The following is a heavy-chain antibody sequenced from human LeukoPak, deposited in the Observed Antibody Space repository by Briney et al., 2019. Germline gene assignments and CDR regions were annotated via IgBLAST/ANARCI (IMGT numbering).Heavy chain of an antibody. V-gene: IGHV3-48*03. D-gene: IGHD2-15*01. Sequence: GGSLRLSCAASGFTFSSYEMNWVRQAPGKGLEWVSYISSSGTTIYYADSVKGRFTISRDNAKNSLYLQMNSLRAEHTAVYYCARVGVVVAATGNLWFDPWGQGTLVTVSS. J-gene: IGHJ5*02. CDR1: GFTFSSYE. CDR2: ISSSGTTI. CDR3: ARVGVVVAATGNLWFDP.